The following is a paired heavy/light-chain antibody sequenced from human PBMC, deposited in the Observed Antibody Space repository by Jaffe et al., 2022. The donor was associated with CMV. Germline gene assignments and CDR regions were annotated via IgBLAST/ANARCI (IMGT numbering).Light chain of an antibody. J-gene: IGLJ2*01. V-gene: IGLV3-25*03. CDR1: ALPKQY. CDR2: KDN. CDR3: QSADTSGAYRI. Sequence: SYELAQPPSVSVSPGQTARITCSGDALPKQYAHWYQQKPGQAPLMIIYKDNERPSGIPERFSGSSSGTTATLTISGVQAEDEADYCCQSADTSGAYRIFGGGTKLTVL.
Heavy chain of an antibody. V-gene: IGHV3-11*06. CDR1: GFIFSDYY. CDR2: ISARSTYT. Sequence: QVRLVESGGGLVRPGGSLRLSCAASGFIFSDYYMSWIRQAPGKGLEWVSYISARSTYTSYVDSVEGRFTISRDNAKSSLYLQMNSLRGEDTAVYYCARDVGYCGDDPCRDAFDIWGQGTLVTVSS. D-gene: IGHD2-21*01. J-gene: IGHJ3*02. CDR3: ARDVGYCGDDPCRDAFDI.